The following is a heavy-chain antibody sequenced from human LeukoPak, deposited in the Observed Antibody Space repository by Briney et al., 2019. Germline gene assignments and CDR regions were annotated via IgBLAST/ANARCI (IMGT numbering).Heavy chain of an antibody. V-gene: IGHV3-23*01. CDR3: AKGDPYYYDSSGYYLGPVDY. J-gene: IGHJ4*02. CDR1: GFTFSSYA. Sequence: PGGSLRLSCAASGFTFSSYAMSWVRQAPGKGLEWVSAISGSGGSTYYADSVKGRFTIPRDNSKNTLYLQMNSLRAEDTAVYYCAKGDPYYYDSSGYYLGPVDYWGQGTLVTVSS. D-gene: IGHD3-22*01. CDR2: ISGSGGST.